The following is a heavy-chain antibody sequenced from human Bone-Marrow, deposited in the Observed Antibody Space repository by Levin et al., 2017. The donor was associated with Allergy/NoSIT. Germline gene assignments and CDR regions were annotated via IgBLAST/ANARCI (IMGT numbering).Heavy chain of an antibody. J-gene: IGHJ4*02. CDR1: GFSLSTSGVG. V-gene: IGHV2-5*02. Sequence: SGPTLVKPTQTLTLTCTFSGFSLSTSGVGVGWIRQPPGKALEWLALIYWDDDKRYSSSLKTRLTIIKDTSKNQVVLTMTNMDPVDTATYYCAHRGAVAGIWGHYFDSWGQGTLVTVSS. CDR3: AHRGAVAGIWGHYFDS. CDR2: IYWDDDK. D-gene: IGHD6-19*01.